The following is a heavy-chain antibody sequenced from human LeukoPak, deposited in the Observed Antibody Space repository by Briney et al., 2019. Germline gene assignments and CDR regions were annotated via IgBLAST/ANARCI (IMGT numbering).Heavy chain of an antibody. D-gene: IGHD2-2*03. J-gene: IGHJ4*02. V-gene: IGHV3-64*01. CDR3: ARVGDRSGNGYSH. CDR2: ISRSGGNT. CDR1: GFTISRSS. Sequence: GGSLRLSCAASGFTISRSSMHWVRQTPGKGLEFVSAISRSGGNTYYANSVKGRFTISRDTSKNTLYLQVGSLRVEDMAVYYCARVGDRSGNGYSHWGQGTLVTVSS.